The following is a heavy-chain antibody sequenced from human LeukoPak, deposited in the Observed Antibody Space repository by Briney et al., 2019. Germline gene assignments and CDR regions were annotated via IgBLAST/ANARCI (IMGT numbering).Heavy chain of an antibody. Sequence: GGSLRLSCAASGFTFSSYAMSWVRQAPGKGLEWVSAFSGSGGGTYYADSVKGRFTISRDNAKNSLYLQMNSLRAEDTAVYYCARDKDRFGELSDWGQGTLVTVSS. CDR3: ARDKDRFGELSD. V-gene: IGHV3-23*01. CDR2: FSGSGGGT. CDR1: GFTFSSYA. D-gene: IGHD3-10*01. J-gene: IGHJ4*02.